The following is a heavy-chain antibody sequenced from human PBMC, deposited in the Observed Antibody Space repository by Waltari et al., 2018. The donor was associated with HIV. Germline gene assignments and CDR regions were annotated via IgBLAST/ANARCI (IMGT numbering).Heavy chain of an antibody. CDR1: GGSVTSSTYY. J-gene: IGHJ5*02. CDR2: ISYSGSA. D-gene: IGHD4-17*01. CDR3: AGAPNGDFSWLDP. Sequence: QLPLQESGPGLVKPSETLSLTCTVSGGSVTSSTYYWGWIRQAPGRGLEWIGAISYSGSAYYNPSLESRVTISLDTSKNQFSLKLQSVTAADTAVYYCAGAPNGDFSWLDPWGQGTLVTVSS. V-gene: IGHV4-39*07.